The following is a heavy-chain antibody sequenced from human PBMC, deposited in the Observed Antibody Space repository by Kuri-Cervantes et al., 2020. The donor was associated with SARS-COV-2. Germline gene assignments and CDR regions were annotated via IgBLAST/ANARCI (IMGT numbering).Heavy chain of an antibody. D-gene: IGHD3-3*01. Sequence: SETLSLTCAFYGESFSGYYWNWIRQSPGKGLEWIGEVNHRGSTNYNPSLKSRVTISVDTSSKQFSLHLSSVTAADTAVYYCARLYDFWSGSQAGWFDPWGQGTLVTVSS. CDR3: ARLYDFWSGSQAGWFDP. J-gene: IGHJ5*02. V-gene: IGHV4-34*01. CDR2: VNHRGST. CDR1: GESFSGYY.